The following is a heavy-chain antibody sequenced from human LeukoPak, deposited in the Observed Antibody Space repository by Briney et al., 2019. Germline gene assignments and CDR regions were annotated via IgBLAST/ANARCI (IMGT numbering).Heavy chain of an antibody. CDR3: AKLYGSGSYRPYDY. CDR1: GFTFSSYS. J-gene: IGHJ4*02. Sequence: TGGSLRLSCAASGFTFSSYSMNWVRQAPGKGLEWVSSISSSSSYIYYADSVKGRFTISRDNAKNSLYLQMNSLRAEDTAVYYCAKLYGSGSYRPYDYWGQGTLVTVSS. V-gene: IGHV3-21*04. D-gene: IGHD3-10*01. CDR2: ISSSSSYI.